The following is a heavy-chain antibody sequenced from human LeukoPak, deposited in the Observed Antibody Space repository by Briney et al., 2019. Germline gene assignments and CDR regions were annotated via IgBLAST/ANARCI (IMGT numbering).Heavy chain of an antibody. Sequence: PGGSLRLSCAASGFTFSSYSMNWVRQAPGNGLEWVSYISSSSSTIYYADSVKGRFTISRDNAKNSLYLQMNSLRAEDTAVYYCARVPHYGDYGYWGQGTLVTVSS. V-gene: IGHV3-48*01. J-gene: IGHJ4*02. D-gene: IGHD4-17*01. CDR3: ARVPHYGDYGY. CDR1: GFTFSSYS. CDR2: ISSSSSTI.